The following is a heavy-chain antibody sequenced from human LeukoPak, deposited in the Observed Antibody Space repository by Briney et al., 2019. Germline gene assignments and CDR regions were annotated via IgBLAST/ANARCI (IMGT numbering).Heavy chain of an antibody. CDR2: ISAYNGNT. J-gene: IGHJ5*02. Sequence: GASVKVSCKASGYTFTSYGISWVRQAPGQGLEWMGWISAYNGNTNYAQKLQGRVTMTTDTSTSTAYMELRSLRSDDTAVYYCARDERYSGYDSGGWFDPWGQGTLVTVSS. V-gene: IGHV1-18*01. CDR1: GYTFTSYG. CDR3: ARDERYSGYDSGGWFDP. D-gene: IGHD5-12*01.